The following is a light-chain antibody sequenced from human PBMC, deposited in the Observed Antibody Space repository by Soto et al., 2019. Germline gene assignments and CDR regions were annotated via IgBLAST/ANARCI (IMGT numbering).Light chain of an antibody. CDR3: QQRSNWPRT. CDR1: QSVSSY. J-gene: IGKJ2*01. V-gene: IGKV3-11*01. CDR2: DAS. Sequence: EIVLTQSPATLSLSPGERATLSCSASQSVSSYLAWYQQKPGQAPRLLIYDASNRATGIPARFSGSGSGKDFTLTISSQEPEDFAVYYCQQRSNWPRTFGQGTKLEIK.